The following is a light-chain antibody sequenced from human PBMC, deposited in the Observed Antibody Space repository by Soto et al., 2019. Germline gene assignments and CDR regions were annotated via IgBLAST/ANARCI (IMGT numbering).Light chain of an antibody. CDR2: EVT. CDR1: SSDVGGYNY. Sequence: QSALTQPPSASGSPGQSVTISCTGTSSDVGGYNYVSWYQQHPGKAPKLMIYEVTKRPSGVPDRFFGSKSGNTASLTVSGLLAEDEADYYCSSHAGIINVVFGGGTKVTVL. V-gene: IGLV2-8*01. J-gene: IGLJ3*02. CDR3: SSHAGIINVV.